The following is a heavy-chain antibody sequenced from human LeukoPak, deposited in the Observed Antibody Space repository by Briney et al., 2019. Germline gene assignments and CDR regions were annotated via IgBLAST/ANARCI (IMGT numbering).Heavy chain of an antibody. V-gene: IGHV1-18*01. J-gene: IGHJ6*03. CDR3: ATTSIAARPYYYYYYMDV. CDR2: ISAYNGNT. D-gene: IGHD6-6*01. CDR1: GYTFTSYG. Sequence: GASVKVSCKASGYTFTSYGISWVRQAPGQGLEWMGWISAYNGNTNYAQKLQGRVTMTTDTSTSTAYMELRSLRSEDTAVYYCATTSIAARPYYYYYYMDVWGKGTTVTVSS.